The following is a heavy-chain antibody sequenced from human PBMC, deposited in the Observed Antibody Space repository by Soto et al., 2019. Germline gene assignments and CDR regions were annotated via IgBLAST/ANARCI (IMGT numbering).Heavy chain of an antibody. Sequence: QVQLVDSGGGVVQPGRSLRLSCAASGFTFSSYAMQWVRQAPGKGLEWVAVTSYDGSNEYYADSVKGRFTISRDNSKNTLYLQMNSLRPEDTAVYYCARASSGWYKDAFDIWGQGTMVTVSS. CDR3: ARASSGWYKDAFDI. V-gene: IGHV3-30-3*01. CDR2: TSYDGSNE. J-gene: IGHJ3*02. CDR1: GFTFSSYA. D-gene: IGHD6-19*01.